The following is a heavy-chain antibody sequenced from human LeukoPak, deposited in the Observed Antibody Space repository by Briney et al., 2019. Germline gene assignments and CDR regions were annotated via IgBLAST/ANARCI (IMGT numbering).Heavy chain of an antibody. CDR1: GGTFSSYA. CDR3: AREAVQLWLQGSYYYGMDV. V-gene: IGHV1-69*04. J-gene: IGHJ6*02. Sequence: ASVKVSCKASGGTFSSYAISWVRQAPGQGLEWMGRIIPILGIANYAQKFQGRVTITADKSTSTVYMELSSLRSEDTAVYYCAREAVQLWLQGSYYYGMDVWGQGTTVTVSS. CDR2: IIPILGIA. D-gene: IGHD5-18*01.